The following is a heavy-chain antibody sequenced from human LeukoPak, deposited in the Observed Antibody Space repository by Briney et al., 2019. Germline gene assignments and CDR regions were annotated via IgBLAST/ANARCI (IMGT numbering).Heavy chain of an antibody. D-gene: IGHD3-16*01. CDR3: AGAFGPYYFDY. CDR2: ISSSSSTI. Sequence: PGGSLRLSCAASGFTFSSYSMNWVRQAPGKGLEWVSYISSSSSTIYYADSVKGRFTISRDNAKNSLYLRMNSLRDEDTAVYYCAGAFGPYYFDYWGQGTLVTVSS. V-gene: IGHV3-48*02. CDR1: GFTFSSYS. J-gene: IGHJ4*02.